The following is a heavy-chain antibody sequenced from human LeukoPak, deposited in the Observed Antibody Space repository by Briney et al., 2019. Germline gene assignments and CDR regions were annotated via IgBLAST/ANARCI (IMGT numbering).Heavy chain of an antibody. V-gene: IGHV3-53*01. CDR3: ASQYSSGWYGLDY. J-gene: IGHJ4*02. CDR2: IYSGGGT. Sequence: GGSLRLSCAASGFTVSNNYMSWVRQPPGKGPESVSVIYSGGGTYYADSVKGRFTISRDNSKNTLYLQMNSLRAEDTAVYYCASQYSSGWYGLDYWGQGTLVTVSS. CDR1: GFTVSNNY. D-gene: IGHD6-19*01.